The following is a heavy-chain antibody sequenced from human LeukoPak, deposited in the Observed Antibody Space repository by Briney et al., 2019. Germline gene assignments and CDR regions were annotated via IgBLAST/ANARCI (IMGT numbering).Heavy chain of an antibody. Sequence: GGSLRLSCAASGFTFSSYWMTWVRQAPGKGLEWMANIRDDGSDKYYVDSVKGRFTISRDNAQNTLLLQMDSLRIEDTAVYYCVRHTRRSPGDYWGQGTLVTVST. V-gene: IGHV3-7*01. D-gene: IGHD1-26*01. CDR2: IRDDGSDK. J-gene: IGHJ4*02. CDR1: GFTFSSYW. CDR3: VRHTRRSPGDY.